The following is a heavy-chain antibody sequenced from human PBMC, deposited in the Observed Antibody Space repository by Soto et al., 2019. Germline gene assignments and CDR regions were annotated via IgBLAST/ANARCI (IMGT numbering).Heavy chain of an antibody. D-gene: IGHD3-22*01. CDR1: GFTFSDYY. J-gene: IGHJ4*02. CDR3: ASSLHYYDSSGYYQ. Sequence: QVQLVESGGGLVKPGGSLRLSCAASGFTFSDYYMSWIRQAPGKGLEWVSYISSSSTYTNYADSVKGRFTISRDNAKNSPYLQMNSLRAEDTAVYYCASSLHYYDSSGYYQWGQGTLVTVSS. CDR2: ISSSSTYT. V-gene: IGHV3-11*05.